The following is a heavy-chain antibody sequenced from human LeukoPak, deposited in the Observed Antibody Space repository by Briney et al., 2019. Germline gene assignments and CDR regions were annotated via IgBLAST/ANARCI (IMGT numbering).Heavy chain of an antibody. V-gene: IGHV3-21*01. CDR3: ARAPRGSYPNWFDP. CDR1: GFTFSSYN. J-gene: IGHJ5*02. D-gene: IGHD1-26*01. Sequence: GGSLRLSCAASGFTFSSYNMNWVRQAPGKGLEWVSSISSSSSYIYYADSVKGRFTISRDNAKNLLYLQMNSLRAEDTAVYYCARAPRGSYPNWFDPWGQGTLVTVSS. CDR2: ISSSSSYI.